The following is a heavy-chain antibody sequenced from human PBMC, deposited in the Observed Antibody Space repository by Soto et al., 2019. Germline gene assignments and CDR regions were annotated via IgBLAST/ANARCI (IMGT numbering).Heavy chain of an antibody. CDR1: EVSLSSYW. CDR2: IKKDGTET. J-gene: IGHJ6*02. D-gene: IGHD2-2*01. Sequence: GSLRLSCTGSEVSLSSYWVSWVRQAPEKGMEWVATIKKDGTETYSVESVTGQFTISRDNAKNSLYLQMNSLRAEDPAVYFCANTSFGIRAAPIHYGMDVWGQGTTVTVSS. V-gene: IGHV3-7*03. CDR3: ANTSFGIRAAPIHYGMDV.